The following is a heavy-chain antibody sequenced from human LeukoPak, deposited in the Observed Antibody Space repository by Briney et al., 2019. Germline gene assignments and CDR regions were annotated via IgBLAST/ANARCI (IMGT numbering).Heavy chain of an antibody. J-gene: IGHJ3*02. Sequence: GESLQISCKGSGYSFTSYWIGWVRQMPGKGLEWMGIIYPGDSDTRYSPSFQGQVTISADKSISTAYLQWSSLKASDTAMYCCARHWRSSSWYYLGAFDIWGQGTMVTVSS. CDR2: IYPGDSDT. V-gene: IGHV5-51*01. D-gene: IGHD6-13*01. CDR3: ARHWRSSSWYYLGAFDI. CDR1: GYSFTSYW.